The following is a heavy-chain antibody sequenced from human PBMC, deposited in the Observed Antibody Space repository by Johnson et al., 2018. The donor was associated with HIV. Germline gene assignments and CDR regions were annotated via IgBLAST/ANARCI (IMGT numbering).Heavy chain of an antibody. V-gene: IGHV3-30*02. CDR2: IRYDGSNK. J-gene: IGHJ3*02. Sequence: VQLVESGGGVVQPGGSLRLSCAASGFTFSNYGMHWVRQAPGKGLEWVAFIRYDGSNKYYGDSMKGRFTISRDNSKNTLYLQMNSLRAEDTAVYYCAKSWHSGSFYDAFHIWGQGTMVTVSS. D-gene: IGHD1-26*01. CDR1: GFTFSNYG. CDR3: AKSWHSGSFYDAFHI.